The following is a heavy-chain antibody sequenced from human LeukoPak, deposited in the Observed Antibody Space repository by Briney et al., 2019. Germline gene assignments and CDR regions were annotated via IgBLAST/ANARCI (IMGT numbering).Heavy chain of an antibody. V-gene: IGHV4-30-4*08. CDR1: GGSISSGDYY. D-gene: IGHD3-22*01. CDR2: IYYSGST. CDR3: ARDSGYDSSGYHYYYYMDV. Sequence: SQTLSLTCTVSGGSISSGDYYWSWIRQPPGKGLEWIGYIYYSGSTYYNPSLKSRVTISVDTSKNQFSLKLSSVTAADTAVYYCARDSGYDSSGYHYYYYMDVWGKGTTVTVSS. J-gene: IGHJ6*03.